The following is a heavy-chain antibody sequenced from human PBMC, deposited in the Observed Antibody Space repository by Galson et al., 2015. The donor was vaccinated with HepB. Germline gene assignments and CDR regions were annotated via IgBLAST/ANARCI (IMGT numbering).Heavy chain of an antibody. J-gene: IGHJ2*01. V-gene: IGHV3-30*03. CDR3: QLKYYYDSSGYYFDWYFDL. Sequence: SLRLSCAASGFTFSSYGMHWVRQAPGKGLEWVAVISYDGSNKYYADSVKGRFTISRDNSKNTLYLQMNSLRAEDTAVYYCQLKYYYDSSGYYFDWYFDLWGRGTLVTVSS. CDR1: GFTFSSYG. D-gene: IGHD3-22*01. CDR2: ISYDGSNK.